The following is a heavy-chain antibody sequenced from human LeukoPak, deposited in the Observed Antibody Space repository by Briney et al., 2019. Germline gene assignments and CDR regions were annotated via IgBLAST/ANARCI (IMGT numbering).Heavy chain of an antibody. D-gene: IGHD3-9*01. CDR2: IGGSDGKT. J-gene: IGHJ4*02. CDR3: AKEAHYPHMGTYLVTIDS. CDR1: GFTFDDYG. V-gene: IGHV3-23*01. Sequence: GGSLRLSCAASGFTFDDYGMNWVRQAPGNGLEWVSAIGGSDGKTYYADSVKGRFTISRDNSKNTLYLQMNSLRAEDTALYYCAKEAHYPHMGTYLVTIDSWGQGTLVTVSS.